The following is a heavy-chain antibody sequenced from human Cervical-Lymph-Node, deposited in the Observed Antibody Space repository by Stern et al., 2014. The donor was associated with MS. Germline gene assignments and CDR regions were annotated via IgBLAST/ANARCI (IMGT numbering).Heavy chain of an antibody. J-gene: IGHJ4*02. V-gene: IGHV1-3*01. D-gene: IGHD3-10*01. CDR1: GYTFTSYA. Sequence: QVQLVQSGAEVKKPGASVKVSCKASGYTFTSYAMHWVRQAPGQRLEWMGWINAGNGNTKYSQKFQGRVTITRDTSASTAYMELSSLRSEDTAVYYCARATNPRFGERYFDYWGQGTLVTVSS. CDR2: INAGNGNT. CDR3: ARATNPRFGERYFDY.